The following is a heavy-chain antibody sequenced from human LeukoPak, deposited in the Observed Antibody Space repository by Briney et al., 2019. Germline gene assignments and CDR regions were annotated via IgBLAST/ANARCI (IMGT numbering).Heavy chain of an antibody. D-gene: IGHD2-15*01. CDR1: GFTFSTYW. Sequence: PGGSLRLSCAASGFTFSTYWMHWVRQAPGKGLVWVSRINTDGSRTDSVEGRFTISRDNAKNTLYLQMNSLRAEDTAVYYCAKDRDLTGYCSGGSCFPGAFDIWGQGTMVTVSS. CDR2: INTDGSRT. J-gene: IGHJ3*02. CDR3: AKDRDLTGYCSGGSCFPGAFDI. V-gene: IGHV3-74*01.